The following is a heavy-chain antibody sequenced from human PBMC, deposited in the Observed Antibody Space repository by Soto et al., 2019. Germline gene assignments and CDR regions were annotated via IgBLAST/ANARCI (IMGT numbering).Heavy chain of an antibody. J-gene: IGHJ6*02. CDR1: GYTFTSYG. V-gene: IGHV1-18*01. CDR2: ISAYNGNT. CDR3: ARDRAVAGHNYYYYGMDV. Sequence: QVQLVQSGAEVKKPGASVKVSCKASGYTFTSYGISWVRQAPGQGLEWMGWISAYNGNTNYAQKLQGRVTMTTDTSTSTAYMELRSLRSDDTAVYYRARDRAVAGHNYYYYGMDVWGQGTTVTVSS. D-gene: IGHD6-19*01.